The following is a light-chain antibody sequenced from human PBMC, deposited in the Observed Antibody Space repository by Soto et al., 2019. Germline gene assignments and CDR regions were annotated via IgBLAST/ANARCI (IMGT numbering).Light chain of an antibody. CDR1: SSNIGSNY. V-gene: IGLV1-47*01. CDR2: RNN. J-gene: IGLJ2*01. CDR3: AAWDDSLSGVV. Sequence: QSVLTQPPSASGTPGQRVTISCSGSSSNIGSNYVYWYQQLPGTAPKLLIYRNNQRPSGVPDRFSGSKSGTSASLAISGLRCEDEADYYCAAWDDSLSGVVFGRGTKLTVL.